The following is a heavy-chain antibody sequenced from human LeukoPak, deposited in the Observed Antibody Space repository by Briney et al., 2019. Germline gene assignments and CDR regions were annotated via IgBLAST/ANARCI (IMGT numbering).Heavy chain of an antibody. J-gene: IGHJ4*02. V-gene: IGHV3-30*02. D-gene: IGHD6-19*01. Sequence: GGSLRLSCAASGFTFSSYGMHWVRQAPGKGLEWVAFIRYDGSNKYYADSVKGRFTTSRDNSKNTLYLQMNSLRAEDTAVYYCAKAFRIVAGKNNFDYWGQGTLVTVSS. CDR2: IRYDGSNK. CDR1: GFTFSSYG. CDR3: AKAFRIVAGKNNFDY.